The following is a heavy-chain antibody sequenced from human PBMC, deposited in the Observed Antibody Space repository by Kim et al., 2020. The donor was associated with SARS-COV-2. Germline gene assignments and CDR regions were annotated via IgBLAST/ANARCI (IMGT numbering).Heavy chain of an antibody. CDR3: TTDTLRRRWGSY. D-gene: IGHD3-16*01. Sequence: YAAPVKGRFTISGDDSKNTLYLQRNSLETEDTAVYYCTTDTLRRRWGSYWGQGTLVTVSS. J-gene: IGHJ4*02. V-gene: IGHV3-15*01.